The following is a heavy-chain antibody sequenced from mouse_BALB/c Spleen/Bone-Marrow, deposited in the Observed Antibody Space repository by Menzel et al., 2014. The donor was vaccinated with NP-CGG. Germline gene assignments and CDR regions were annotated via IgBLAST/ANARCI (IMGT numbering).Heavy chain of an antibody. CDR2: IWAGGST. CDR3: ATYDYDGRFDY. V-gene: IGHV2-9*02. CDR1: GFSLTNYG. J-gene: IGHJ2*01. Sequence: VQLQQSGPGLVAPSQNLSITCTVSGFSLTNYGVHWIRQPPGKGLEWLGIIWAGGSTNYNSALMSRLSISKDNSKSQVFFEMNSLQTDDTAIYYCATYDYDGRFDYWGQGTTLTVSS. D-gene: IGHD2-4*01.